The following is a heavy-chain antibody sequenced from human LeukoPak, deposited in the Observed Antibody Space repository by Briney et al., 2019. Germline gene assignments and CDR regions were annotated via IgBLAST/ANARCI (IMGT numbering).Heavy chain of an antibody. CDR3: ARDRTTVTVFDY. CDR2: VHSDGSIT. CDR1: GFTFSNYW. D-gene: IGHD4-17*01. Sequence: GGSLRLSCAASGFTFSNYWMHWVRQAPGKGLVWVSRVHSDGSITSYADSVKGRFTVSRDNAKNTLYLQMNSLRADDTAVYYCARDRTTVTVFDYWGQGTLVTVSS. J-gene: IGHJ4*02. V-gene: IGHV3-74*01.